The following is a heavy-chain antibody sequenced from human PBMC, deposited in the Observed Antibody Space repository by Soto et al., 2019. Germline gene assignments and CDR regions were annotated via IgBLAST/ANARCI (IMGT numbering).Heavy chain of an antibody. J-gene: IGHJ4*02. CDR2: ISGSGGSP. CDR1: GFTLSSSA. V-gene: IGHV3-23*01. D-gene: IGHD2-2*01. Sequence: EVQLLESGGGLLQPGGSLRLSCAASGFTLSSSAMSWVRQAPGKGLDWVSAISGSGGSPYYADSVQGRFTISRDSSKNTLYLQMNSLRAEDTAVYYCAKGSGSRRPYYFDYWGQGALVTVSS. CDR3: AKGSGSRRPYYFDY.